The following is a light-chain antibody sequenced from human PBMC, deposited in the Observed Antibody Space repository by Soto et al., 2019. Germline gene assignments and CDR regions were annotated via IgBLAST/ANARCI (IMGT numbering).Light chain of an antibody. V-gene: IGKV3-15*01. CDR2: SAS. CDR1: QTLDAM. CDR3: LHHNTWPYT. Sequence: VLTQSPATLSVSPGERATLSCWASQTLDAMVAWYQQKSGQAPRLLIYSASARATGVPARFSGYGSGTDFTLTISSLQSEALGVYHCLHHNTWPYTLGQVTKLEL. J-gene: IGKJ2*01.